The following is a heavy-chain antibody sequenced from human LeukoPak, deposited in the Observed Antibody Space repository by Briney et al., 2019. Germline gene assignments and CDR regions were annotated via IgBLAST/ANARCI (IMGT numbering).Heavy chain of an antibody. CDR3: ARGTGCGGGSCPISRFYYYYYMDV. CDR1: GFTFDDYA. D-gene: IGHD2-15*01. V-gene: IGHV3-9*01. CDR2: ISWNSGRI. Sequence: QPGRSLRLSCAASGFTFDDYAMHWVRQAPGKGLEWVSGISWNSGRIGYADSVKGRFTISRDNAKNTLYLQMNSLRAEDTAVYYCARGTGCGGGSCPISRFYYYYYMDVWGKGTTVTVSS. J-gene: IGHJ6*03.